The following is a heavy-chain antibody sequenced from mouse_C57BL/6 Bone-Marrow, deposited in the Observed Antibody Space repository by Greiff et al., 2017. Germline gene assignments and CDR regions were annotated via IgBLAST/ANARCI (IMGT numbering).Heavy chain of an antibody. CDR3: AVSTAGLDY. Sequence: VQLQQPGAELVRPGSSVKLSCKASGYTFTSYWMDWVKQRPGQGLEWIGNIYPSDSETHYNQKFKDKATWTVDKSSSTAYMQLSSLTSEDSAVYYCAVSTAGLDYWGQGTTLTVSA. D-gene: IGHD1-1*01. V-gene: IGHV1-61*01. J-gene: IGHJ2*01. CDR1: GYTFTSYW. CDR2: IYPSDSET.